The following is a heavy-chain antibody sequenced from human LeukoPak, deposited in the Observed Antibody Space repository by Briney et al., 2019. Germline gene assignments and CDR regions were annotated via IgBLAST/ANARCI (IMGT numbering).Heavy chain of an antibody. J-gene: IGHJ4*02. D-gene: IGHD6-13*01. CDR1: GYTFTSYY. V-gene: IGHV1-2*06. CDR3: ARPYSSSWFDY. Sequence: ASVKVSCKASGYTFTSYYMHWVRQAPGQGLEWMGRINPNSGGTNYAQKFQGRVTMTRDTSISTAYMELSRLRSDDTAVYYCARPYSSSWFDYWGQGTLVTVSS. CDR2: INPNSGGT.